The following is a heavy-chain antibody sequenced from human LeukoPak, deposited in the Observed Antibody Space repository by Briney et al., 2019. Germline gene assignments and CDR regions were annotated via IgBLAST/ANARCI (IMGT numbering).Heavy chain of an antibody. CDR1: GGTFSSYA. CDR2: IIPILGIA. D-gene: IGHD4-11*01. Sequence: ASVKVSFKASGGTFSSYAISWVRQAPGQGLEWMGRIIPILGIANYAQKFQGRVTITADKSTSTAYMELSSLRSEDTAVYYCARASSNYKFDYWGRGTLDTVSS. CDR3: ARASSNYKFDY. J-gene: IGHJ4*02. V-gene: IGHV1-69*04.